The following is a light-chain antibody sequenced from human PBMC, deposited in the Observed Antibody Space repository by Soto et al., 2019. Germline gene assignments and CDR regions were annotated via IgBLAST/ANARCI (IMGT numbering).Light chain of an antibody. CDR2: NNI. CDR1: SSNIGSKS. Sequence: QSVLTQPPSASGTPGQRVTISCPGSSSNIGSKSATWYQQLPGTAPKLLIYNNIERPSGVPDRFSGSTSGTSASLAISGLQSEDEADYYCGAWDVSLNAYVFGVGTKLTVL. J-gene: IGLJ1*01. CDR3: GAWDVSLNAYV. V-gene: IGLV1-44*01.